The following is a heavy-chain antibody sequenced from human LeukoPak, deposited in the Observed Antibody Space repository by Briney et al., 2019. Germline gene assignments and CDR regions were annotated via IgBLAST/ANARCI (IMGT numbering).Heavy chain of an antibody. Sequence: SQTLSLTCTVSGGSISSGGYYWSWIRQHPGKGLEWIGYIYYSGSTYYNPSLKSRVTISVDTSKNQFSLKLSSVTAADTAVYYCARSMCGGDCLYCYGMDVWGQGTTVTVSS. CDR3: ARSMCGGDCLYCYGMDV. CDR2: IYYSGST. CDR1: GGSISSGGYY. V-gene: IGHV4-31*03. D-gene: IGHD2-21*02. J-gene: IGHJ6*02.